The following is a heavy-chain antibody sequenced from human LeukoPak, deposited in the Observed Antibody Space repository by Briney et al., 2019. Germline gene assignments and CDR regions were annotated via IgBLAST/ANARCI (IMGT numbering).Heavy chain of an antibody. CDR3: ARGIKYDYGGNSAHDAFDI. D-gene: IGHD4-23*01. J-gene: IGHJ3*02. V-gene: IGHV3-53*01. CDR2: IYSGGST. CDR1: GFTVSSNY. Sequence: GGSLRLSCAASGFTVSSNYMSWVRQAPGKGLEWVSVIYSGGSTYYADSVKGRFTISRDNSKNTLYLQMNSLRAEDTAVYYCARGIKYDYGGNSAHDAFDIWGQGTMVTVSS.